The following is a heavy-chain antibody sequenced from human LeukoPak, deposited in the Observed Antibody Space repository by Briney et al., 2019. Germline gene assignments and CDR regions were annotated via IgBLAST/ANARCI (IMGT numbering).Heavy chain of an antibody. CDR3: ARATGWLQLTSFDY. CDR2: ITPIFGTA. J-gene: IGHJ4*02. CDR1: GGTFSSYA. V-gene: IGHV1-69*13. Sequence: ASVKVSCKASGGTFSSYAISWVRQAPGQGLEWMGGITPIFGTANYAQKFQGRVTITADESTSTAYMELSRLRSDDTAVYYCARATGWLQLTSFDYWGQGTLVTVSS. D-gene: IGHD5-24*01.